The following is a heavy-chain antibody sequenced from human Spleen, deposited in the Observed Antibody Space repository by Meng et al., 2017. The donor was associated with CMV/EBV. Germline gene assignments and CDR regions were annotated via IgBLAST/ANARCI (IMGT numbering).Heavy chain of an antibody. CDR2: ITGSGDST. Sequence: SGFIFSTYASYWVRQAPGKGLDWVSAITGSGDSTYYADSVKGRFTISRDNSKNTFFLQMSSLRAEDMAVYYCAKRGDGSGSAFDYWGRGTLVTVSS. CDR1: GFIFSTYA. V-gene: IGHV3-23*01. J-gene: IGHJ4*02. D-gene: IGHD3-10*01. CDR3: AKRGDGSGSAFDY.